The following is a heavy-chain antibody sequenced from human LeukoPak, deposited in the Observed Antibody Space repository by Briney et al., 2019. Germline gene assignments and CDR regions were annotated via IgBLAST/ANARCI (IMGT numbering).Heavy chain of an antibody. J-gene: IGHJ5*02. D-gene: IGHD4-17*01. CDR2: INPSGGST. Sequence: ASVKVSCKASGYTFTSYYMHWVRQAPGQGLEWMGIINPSGGSTSYAQKFQGRVTMTRDTSTSTVYMELSSLRSEDTAVYYCARDPTDTVTTEGERFDPWGQGTLVTVPS. V-gene: IGHV1-46*01. CDR1: GYTFTSYY. CDR3: ARDPTDTVTTEGERFDP.